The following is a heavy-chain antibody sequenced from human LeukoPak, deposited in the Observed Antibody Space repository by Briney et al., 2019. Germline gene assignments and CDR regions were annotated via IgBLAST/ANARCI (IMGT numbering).Heavy chain of an antibody. J-gene: IGHJ6*03. CDR1: GGPITSNNYY. CDR3: ARVPGNSYYYYYMDV. CDR2: ISSSGST. V-gene: IGHV4-61*02. Sequence: PSETLSLTCAVSGGPITSNNYYWSWIRQPAGKGLEWIGRISSSGSTTYNPTLKSRVTISVDTSKNQFSLKLSSVTAADTAVYYCARVPGNSYYYYYMDVWGKGTTVTVSS. D-gene: IGHD1-1*01.